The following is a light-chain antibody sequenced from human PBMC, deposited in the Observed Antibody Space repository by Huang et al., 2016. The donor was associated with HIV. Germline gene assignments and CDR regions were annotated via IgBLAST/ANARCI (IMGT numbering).Light chain of an antibody. J-gene: IGKJ2*01. CDR1: QSVNNY. V-gene: IGKV3-15*01. CDR3: QQYDNWPET. CDR2: GAS. Sequence: EIVMTQSPATLSVSPGERATPSCRASQSVNNYFAWYQQKPGQAPRLPIYGASTRATDIPAKFSGSGSGTEFTLTINSLQSEDSAVYYCQQYDNWPETFGQGTKLEIK.